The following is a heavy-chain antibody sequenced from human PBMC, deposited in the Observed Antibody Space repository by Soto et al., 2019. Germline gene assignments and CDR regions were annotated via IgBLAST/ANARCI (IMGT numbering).Heavy chain of an antibody. Sequence: GASVKVSCKTSGYTFTTYGISWVRQAPGQGLEWMGWISPYNGNTKYAQKLQGRVTMTADTSTSTAYMDLRSLTSDDTAVYYCARDFRAGSLLWFGEDYYYYYGMDVWGQGTTVTVSS. J-gene: IGHJ6*02. CDR2: ISPYNGNT. D-gene: IGHD3-10*01. V-gene: IGHV1-18*01. CDR1: GYTFTTYG. CDR3: ARDFRAGSLLWFGEDYYYYYGMDV.